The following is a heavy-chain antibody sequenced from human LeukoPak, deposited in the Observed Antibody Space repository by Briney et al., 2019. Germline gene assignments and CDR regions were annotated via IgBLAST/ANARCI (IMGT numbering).Heavy chain of an antibody. D-gene: IGHD6-13*01. J-gene: IGHJ6*03. Sequence: SGGSLRLSCAASGFTFSSYWMSWVRQAPGKGLVWVSRINSDGSSTSYADSVKGRFTIFRDNAKNSLYLQMNSLRAEDTALYYCARDQAAGPIAAAGTRDYYYYYMDVWGKGTTVTVSS. CDR3: ARDQAAGPIAAAGTRDYYYYYMDV. V-gene: IGHV3-74*01. CDR2: INSDGSST. CDR1: GFTFSSYW.